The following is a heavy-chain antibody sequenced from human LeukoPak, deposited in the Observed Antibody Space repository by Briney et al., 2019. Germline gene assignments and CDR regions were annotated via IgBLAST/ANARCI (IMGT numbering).Heavy chain of an antibody. D-gene: IGHD2-15*01. J-gene: IGHJ5*02. Sequence: PGGSLRLSCAASGFTFSTNGIHWVRQAPGKGLEWVTYIRKDGSDKWYAKSVKGRFTISRDNSKNTVILQMNSLRPEDTALYYCAKDDQWSLDHGGQGALVTVSS. CDR2: IRKDGSDK. CDR3: AKDDQWSLDH. CDR1: GFTFSTNG. V-gene: IGHV3-30*02.